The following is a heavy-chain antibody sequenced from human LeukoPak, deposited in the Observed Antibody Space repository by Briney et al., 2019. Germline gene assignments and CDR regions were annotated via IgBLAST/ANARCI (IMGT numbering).Heavy chain of an antibody. CDR3: ARDVAYCGGDCYLAYNV. V-gene: IGHV3-21*01. Sequence: PGGSLRLSCTASGFTFSSYSMNWVRQAPGKGLEWVSSISSSSSYIYYADSVKGRFTISRDNAKNSLYLQMNSLRAEDTAVYYCARDVAYCGGDCYLAYNVWGQGTTVTVSS. D-gene: IGHD2-21*02. CDR2: ISSSSSYI. J-gene: IGHJ6*02. CDR1: GFTFSSYS.